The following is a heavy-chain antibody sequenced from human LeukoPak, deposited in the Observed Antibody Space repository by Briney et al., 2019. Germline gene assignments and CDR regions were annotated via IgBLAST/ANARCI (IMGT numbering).Heavy chain of an antibody. CDR3: SRVEAVAATFDY. D-gene: IGHD6-19*01. V-gene: IGHV1-2*02. CDR2: LNPNTGGT. J-gene: IGHJ4*02. Sequence: ASVKVSCKASGYTFIAYYIHFVRQAPGQGFEWMGWLNPNTGGTNYAQKFLGRVTMTIDTSISTAYMELSRLVSDDTAVYYCSRVEAVAATFDYWGQGTLVTVSS. CDR1: GYTFIAYY.